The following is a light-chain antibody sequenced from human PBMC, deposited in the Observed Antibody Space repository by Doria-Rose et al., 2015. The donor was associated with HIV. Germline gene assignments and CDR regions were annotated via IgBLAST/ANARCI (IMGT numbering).Light chain of an antibody. Sequence: QSALIQPASVSGSPGQSITISCTGSSADAGVYNYVSWYQQYLGKAPKLLIYDVSKRPSGVSIRFSGPQSGNTASLTISGLQAEDEADYYCSSCTSNITVFGGGTKLTVL. CDR1: SADAGVYNY. CDR3: SSCTSNITV. J-gene: IGLJ3*02. CDR2: DVS. V-gene: IGLV2-14*03.